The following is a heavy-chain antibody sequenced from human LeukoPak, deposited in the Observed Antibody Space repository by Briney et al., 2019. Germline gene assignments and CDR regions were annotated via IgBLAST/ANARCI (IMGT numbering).Heavy chain of an antibody. J-gene: IGHJ4*02. CDR3: ARDYYDSSGYAID. CDR1: GFTVSSNY. D-gene: IGHD3-22*01. Sequence: PGGSLRLSCAASGFTVSSNYMSWVRQAPGKGLEWIGSIYHSGSTYYNPSLKSRVTISVDTSKNQFSLKVRSVTAGDTAVYYCARDYYDSSGYAIDWGQGTLVTVSS. CDR2: IYHSGST. V-gene: IGHV4-38-2*02.